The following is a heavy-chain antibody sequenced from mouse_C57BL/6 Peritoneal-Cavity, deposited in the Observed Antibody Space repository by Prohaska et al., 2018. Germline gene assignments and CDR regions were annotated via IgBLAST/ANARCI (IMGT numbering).Heavy chain of an antibody. J-gene: IGHJ2*01. V-gene: IGHV1-4*01. D-gene: IGHD1-1*01. Sequence: LSCKASGYTFTSYTLPWVQPMPGQGMEWIGYSNPSSGYTKYNQKFKDKSTLTADKSSSTAYMQLSSLTSEDSAVYYCARSDITTVVADYWGQGTTLTVSS. CDR2: SNPSSGYT. CDR1: GYTFTSYT. CDR3: ARSDITTVVADY.